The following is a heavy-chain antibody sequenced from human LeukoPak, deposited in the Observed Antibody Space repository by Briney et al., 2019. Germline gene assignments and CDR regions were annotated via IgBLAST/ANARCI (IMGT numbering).Heavy chain of an antibody. CDR2: ISYDGNDK. D-gene: IGHD6-6*01. Sequence: PGGSLRLSCAASGFTFSSYGIHWVRQAPGKGLEWVTLISYDGNDKYYADSVKGRFTISRDNSKNTLYLQMNSLRAEDTAVYYCAKECCSSSAFDYWGQGTLVTVSS. CDR1: GFTFSSYG. V-gene: IGHV3-30*18. CDR3: AKECCSSSAFDY. J-gene: IGHJ4*02.